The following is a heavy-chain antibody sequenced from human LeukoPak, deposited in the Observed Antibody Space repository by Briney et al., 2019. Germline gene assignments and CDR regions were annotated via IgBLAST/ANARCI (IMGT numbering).Heavy chain of an antibody. V-gene: IGHV3-74*01. Sequence: GGSLRLSCAASGFTFSSYWMHWVRQAPGKGLVWVSRINSDGSSTSYADSVKGRLTISRDNAKNTLYLQMNSLRAEDTAVYYCARAPRVVVVAANDWYFDLWGRGTLVTVSS. J-gene: IGHJ2*01. CDR2: INSDGSST. CDR3: ARAPRVVVVAANDWYFDL. CDR1: GFTFSSYW. D-gene: IGHD2-15*01.